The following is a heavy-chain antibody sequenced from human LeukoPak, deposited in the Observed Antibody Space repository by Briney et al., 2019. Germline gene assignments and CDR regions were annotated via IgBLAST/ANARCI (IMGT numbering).Heavy chain of an antibody. D-gene: IGHD1-26*01. V-gene: IGHV3-23*01. CDR3: AKFGPSGSYYRPFDY. CDR1: GFTFSSYA. Sequence: GGSLRLSCAASGFTFSSYAMSWVRQAPGKGLEWVSAISGSGGSTYYADSVKGRFTISRDNSKNTLYLQMNSLSAEDTAVYYCAKFGPSGSYYRPFDYWGQGTLVTVSS. J-gene: IGHJ4*02. CDR2: ISGSGGST.